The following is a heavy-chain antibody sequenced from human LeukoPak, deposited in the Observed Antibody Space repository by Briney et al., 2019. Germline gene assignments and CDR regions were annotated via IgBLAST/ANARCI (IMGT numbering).Heavy chain of an antibody. J-gene: IGHJ5*02. V-gene: IGHV1-8*01. CDR3: ARDTLDIVVVPAAIPGNNWFDP. CDR2: MNPNSGNT. Sequence: GSGKVSCKASGYTFTSYDINWVRQATGQGLEWMGWMNPNSGNTGYAQKFQGRVTMTRNTSISTAYMELSSLRSEDTAVYYCARDTLDIVVVPAAIPGNNWFDPWGQGTLVTVSS. CDR1: GYTFTSYD. D-gene: IGHD2-2*02.